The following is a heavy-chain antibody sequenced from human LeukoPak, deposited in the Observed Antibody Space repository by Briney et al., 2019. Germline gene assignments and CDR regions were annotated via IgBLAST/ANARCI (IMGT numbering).Heavy chain of an antibody. J-gene: IGHJ4*02. V-gene: IGHV3-30*03. CDR1: GFNFNNYD. Sequence: GGSLRLSCAASGFNFNNYDMHWVRQAPGKGLEWVAVISIDGKKSYYADSVKGRFTISRDNSESTLFLQMNSLRAEDTAVYFCARDRVAAVDYWGQGTLVTVSS. CDR2: ISIDGKKS. D-gene: IGHD6-13*01. CDR3: ARDRVAAVDY.